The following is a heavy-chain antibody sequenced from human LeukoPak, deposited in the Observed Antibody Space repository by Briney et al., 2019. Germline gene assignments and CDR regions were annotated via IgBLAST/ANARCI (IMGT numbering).Heavy chain of an antibody. J-gene: IGHJ4*02. CDR1: GFSFSSYG. CDR2: IWYDGTNK. Sequence: GGSLRLSCAASGFSFSSYGMHWVRQAPGKGLEWVAVIWYDGTNKYYADSVKGRFTISRDNSKNTLYLQMNSLRAEDTAVYYRARDQRGFSYSKYYFDYWGQGTLVTVSS. CDR3: ARDQRGFSYSKYYFDY. V-gene: IGHV3-33*01. D-gene: IGHD5-18*01.